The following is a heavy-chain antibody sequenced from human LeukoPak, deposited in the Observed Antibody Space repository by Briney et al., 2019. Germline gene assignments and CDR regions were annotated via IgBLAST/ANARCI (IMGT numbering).Heavy chain of an antibody. V-gene: IGHV1-2*02. CDR1: GYTFTGYY. CDR3: AREAMVRVLSPGY. J-gene: IGHJ4*02. CDR2: INPNSGGT. Sequence: ASVKVSCKASGYTFTGYYMHWVRQAPGQGLEWMGWINPNSGGTNYAQKFQGRVTMTRDTSISTAYMELSRLRSDDTAVYYCAREAMVRVLSPGYWGQGTLVTVSS. D-gene: IGHD3-10*01.